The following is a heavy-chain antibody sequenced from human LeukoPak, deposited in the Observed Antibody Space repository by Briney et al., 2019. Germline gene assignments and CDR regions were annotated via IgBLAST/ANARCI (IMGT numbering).Heavy chain of an antibody. J-gene: IGHJ6*03. Sequence: SETLSLTCSVSDDSITTYYWTWIRQPPGKGLEWIGYVDHTGSTNFNPSLNGRVSISRDTTNNLLSLRLRSVTAADTAVYFCARGRVSSSTWYSTYYYYFYMDVWGKGTTVTVSS. CDR2: VDHTGST. CDR1: DDSITTYY. CDR3: ARGRVSSSTWYSTYYYYFYMDV. V-gene: IGHV4-59*01. D-gene: IGHD1-1*01.